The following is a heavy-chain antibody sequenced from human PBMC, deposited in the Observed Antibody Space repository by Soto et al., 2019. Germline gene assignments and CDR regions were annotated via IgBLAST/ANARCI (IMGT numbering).Heavy chain of an antibody. D-gene: IGHD3-10*01. J-gene: IGHJ4*02. CDR3: AREILYYYGSGSYYNPTDY. V-gene: IGHV3-74*01. CDR2: INSDGSST. Sequence: EVQLVESGGGLVQPGGSLRLSCAASGFTFSSYWMHWVRQAPGKGLAWVSRINSDGSSTSYADSMKGRFTISRDNAKNTLYLQMNSLRAEDTAVYYCAREILYYYGSGSYYNPTDYWGQGTLVTVSS. CDR1: GFTFSSYW.